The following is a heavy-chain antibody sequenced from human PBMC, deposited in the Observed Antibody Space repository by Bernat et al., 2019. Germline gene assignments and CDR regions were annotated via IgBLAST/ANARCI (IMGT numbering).Heavy chain of an antibody. D-gene: IGHD3-16*01. J-gene: IGHJ5*02. CDR3: GGFNWFDP. V-gene: IGHV3-30*03. CDR2: ISYDGSDK. CDR1: GFTFSNYG. Sequence: QVQLVESGGGVVQPGTSLRPSCAASGFTFSNYGMHWVRQAPGKGLEWVAIISYDGSDKHYADSVKSRFTISRENSKNTLYLQMNSLRAEDTAVYYCGGFNWFDPWGQGTLVTVSS.